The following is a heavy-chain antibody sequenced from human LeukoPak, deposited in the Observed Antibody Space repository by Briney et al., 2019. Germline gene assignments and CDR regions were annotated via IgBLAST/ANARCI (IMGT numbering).Heavy chain of an antibody. CDR3: ARDIGLVGATIGGDY. CDR1: GYTFTSYG. CDR2: ISAYNGNT. V-gene: IGHV1-18*01. J-gene: IGHJ4*02. Sequence: ASVKVSCKASGYTFTSYGISWVRQAPGQGLEWMGWISAYNGNTNYAQKLQGRVTMTTDTSTSTAYMELRSLRSDDTAVYYCARDIGLVGATIGGDYWGQGTLVTVSS. D-gene: IGHD1-26*01.